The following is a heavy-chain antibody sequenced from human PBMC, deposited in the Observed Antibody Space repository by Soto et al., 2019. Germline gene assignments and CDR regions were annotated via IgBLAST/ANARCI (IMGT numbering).Heavy chain of an antibody. CDR3: ARGADYDFWSAKVYAMDV. CDR1: GFTFTRYS. Sequence: GGSLRLSCAASGFTFTRYSMNWVRQAPGKGLEWVSSISSTTNYIYYGDSMKGRFTISRDNAKNSLYLEMNSLRAEDTADYYCARGADYDFWSAKVYAMDVWGQGTTVTVSS. V-gene: IGHV3-21*06. D-gene: IGHD3-3*01. J-gene: IGHJ6*02. CDR2: ISSTTNYI.